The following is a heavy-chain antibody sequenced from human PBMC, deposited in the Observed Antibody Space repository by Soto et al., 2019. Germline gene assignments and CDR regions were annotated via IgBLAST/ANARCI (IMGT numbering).Heavy chain of an antibody. D-gene: IGHD2-15*01. CDR2: ISAYNGNT. CDR1: GYTFTSFG. Sequence: QVQLVQSGAEVKKPGASVKVSCKASGYTFTSFGISWVRQAPGQGLEWMGWISAYNGNTNYAENLQGRVTMTTDTSTSTVYMELRSMIYDDTAVYYCAREHRGGTDAFDIWGQWTMVSVSS. V-gene: IGHV1-18*01. J-gene: IGHJ3*02. CDR3: AREHRGGTDAFDI.